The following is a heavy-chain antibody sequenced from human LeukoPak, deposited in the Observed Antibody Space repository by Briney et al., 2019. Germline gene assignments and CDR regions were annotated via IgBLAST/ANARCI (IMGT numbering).Heavy chain of an antibody. D-gene: IGHD1-26*01. V-gene: IGHV1-69*04. CDR1: GGTFSSYA. CDR3: ARGPRYSGSYD. Sequence: SVKVSCKASGGTFSSYAISWVRQAPGQGLEWMGRIIPILGIANYAQKFQGRVTITADKSTSTAYMELSSLRSEDTAVYYCARGPRYSGSYDWGQGTLVTVSS. J-gene: IGHJ4*02. CDR2: IIPILGIA.